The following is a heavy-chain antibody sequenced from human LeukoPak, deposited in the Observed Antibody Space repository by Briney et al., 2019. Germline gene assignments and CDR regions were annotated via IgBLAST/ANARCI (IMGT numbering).Heavy chain of an antibody. CDR2: MNPNNGNT. CDR1: GYTFTAYY. J-gene: IGHJ6*03. V-gene: IGHV1-8*02. D-gene: IGHD3-10*01. Sequence: ASVKVSCKASGYTFTAYYMHWVRQATGQGLEWMGWMNPNNGNTGYAQKFQGRVTMTRNTSISTAYMELSSLRSEDTAVYYCARGEWFGESPYYYYYYMDVWGKGTTVTISS. CDR3: ARGEWFGESPYYYYYYMDV.